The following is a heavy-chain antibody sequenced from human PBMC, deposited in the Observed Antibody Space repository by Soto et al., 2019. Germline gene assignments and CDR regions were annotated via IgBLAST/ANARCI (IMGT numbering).Heavy chain of an antibody. Sequence: GGSLRLSCAASGFTFSSYAVSWARQTPGKGLEWGSTISASGAYTYYADSVKGRFTISRDNSKNTLYLQMRSLRAGDTSTYYCAKEVIAARPYYFDYWGQGTLVTVSS. V-gene: IGHV3-23*01. CDR1: GFTFSSYA. CDR3: AKEVIAARPYYFDY. D-gene: IGHD6-6*01. J-gene: IGHJ4*02. CDR2: ISASGAYT.